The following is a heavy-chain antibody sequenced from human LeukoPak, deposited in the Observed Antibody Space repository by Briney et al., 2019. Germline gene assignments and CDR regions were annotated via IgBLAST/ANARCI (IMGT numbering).Heavy chain of an antibody. CDR3: TRDAVAYSSVYGAGKYFDD. D-gene: IGHD5/OR15-5a*01. V-gene: IGHV3-30*14. J-gene: IGHJ4*02. Sequence: GGSLRLSCVGSGFDFSSYTMNWVRQAPGKGLEWLTFIPYNGRNEFYADSVKGRFTVSRDNSKSALYVQMNSLRPEDTAVYYCTRDAVAYSSVYGAGKYFDDWGQGTLVTVSS. CDR2: IPYNGRNE. CDR1: GFDFSSYT.